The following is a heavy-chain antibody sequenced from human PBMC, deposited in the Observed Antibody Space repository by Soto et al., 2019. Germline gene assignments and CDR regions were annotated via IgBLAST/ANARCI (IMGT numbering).Heavy chain of an antibody. V-gene: IGHV1-69*06. CDR3: ARDTGATPNYYSYGMDV. J-gene: IGHJ6*02. CDR2: IIPIFGTA. Sequence: SVKVSCKASGGTFSSYAISWVRQAPGQGLEWMGGIIPIFGTANYAQKFQGRVTITADKSTSTAYMELSSLRSEDTAVYYCARDTGATPNYYSYGMDVWGQGTTVTVSS. D-gene: IGHD4-17*01. CDR1: GGTFSSYA.